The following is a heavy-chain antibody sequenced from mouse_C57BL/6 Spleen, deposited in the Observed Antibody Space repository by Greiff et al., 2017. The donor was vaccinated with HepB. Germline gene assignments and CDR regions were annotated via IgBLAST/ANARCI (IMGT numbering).Heavy chain of an antibody. CDR3: ASDDYDGGFGY. CDR2: IWGVGST. J-gene: IGHJ3*01. D-gene: IGHD2-4*01. V-gene: IGHV2-6*01. CDR1: GFSLTSYG. Sequence: VKLVESGPGLVAPSQSLSITCTVSGFSLTSYGIDWVRQSPGKGLEWLGVIWGVGSTNYNSALKSRLSISKDNSKSQVFLKMNSLQTDDTAMYYCASDDYDGGFGYWGKGALVTVSA.